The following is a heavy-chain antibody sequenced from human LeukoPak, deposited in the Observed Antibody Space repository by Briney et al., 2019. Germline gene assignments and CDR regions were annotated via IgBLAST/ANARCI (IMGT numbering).Heavy chain of an antibody. Sequence: PGGSLRLSCAASGFTFSSYSMSWVRQAPGKGLEWVSSISSSSTYIYYADSVKGRFTISRDNAKNSLYVQMNSPRAEDTAVYYCARDGGMYSSGWPYAFDIWGQGTMVTVSS. CDR2: ISSSSTYI. D-gene: IGHD6-19*01. CDR3: ARDGGMYSSGWPYAFDI. CDR1: GFTFSSYS. V-gene: IGHV3-21*01. J-gene: IGHJ3*02.